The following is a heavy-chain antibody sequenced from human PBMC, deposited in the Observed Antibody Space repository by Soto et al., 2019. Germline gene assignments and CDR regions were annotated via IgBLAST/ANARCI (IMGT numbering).Heavy chain of an antibody. Sequence: ASVKVSCKASGYTFTSYGISWVRQAPGQGLEWMGWISAYNGNTNYAQKLQGRVTMTTDTSTSTAYMELRSPRSDDTAVYYCARDIVVVPAAIVSGYYYYGMDVWGQGTTVTVS. CDR2: ISAYNGNT. CDR1: GYTFTSYG. V-gene: IGHV1-18*01. CDR3: ARDIVVVPAAIVSGYYYYGMDV. J-gene: IGHJ6*02. D-gene: IGHD2-2*02.